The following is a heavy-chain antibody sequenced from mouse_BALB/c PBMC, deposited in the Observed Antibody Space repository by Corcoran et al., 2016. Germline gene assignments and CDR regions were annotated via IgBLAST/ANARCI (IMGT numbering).Heavy chain of an antibody. CDR1: GYTFTDYN. Sequence: EVLLQQSGPELVKPGASVKIPCKASGYTFTDYNMDWVKQSHGKSLEWIGDINPNNGGTIYHQKFKGKATLTVDKSSSTAYMELRSLTSEDTAVYYCARGNELGRFAYWGQGTLVTVSA. CDR3: ARGNELGRFAY. CDR2: INPNNGGT. V-gene: IGHV1-18*01. D-gene: IGHD4-1*01. J-gene: IGHJ3*01.